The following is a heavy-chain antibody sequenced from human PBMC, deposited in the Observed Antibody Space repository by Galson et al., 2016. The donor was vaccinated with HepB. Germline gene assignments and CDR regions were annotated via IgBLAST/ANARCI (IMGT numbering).Heavy chain of an antibody. CDR2: IWHDGSQK. J-gene: IGHJ4*02. V-gene: IGHV3-33*06. CDR1: GFTFSGYG. Sequence: SLRLSCAASGFTFSGYGMHWVRQAPGKGPEWVAVIWHDGSQKHYSDSVKGRFTVSRDNSKNTLYLQMNSLRAEDMAVYYCAKHTYNLFWFDYWGRGTLVTVSS. D-gene: IGHD5-24*01. CDR3: AKHTYNLFWFDY.